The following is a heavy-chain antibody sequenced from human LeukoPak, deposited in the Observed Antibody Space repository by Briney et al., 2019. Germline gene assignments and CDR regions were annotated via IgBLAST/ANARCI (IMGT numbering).Heavy chain of an antibody. V-gene: IGHV3-30*02. CDR2: IRYDGSNK. Sequence: PGGSLRLSCAASGFTFSSYGMHWVRQAPGKGLEWVAFIRYDGSNKYYADSVKGRFTISRDNSKNTLYLQMNSLRAEDTAVYYCASWYNWNYLGYFDYWGQGTLVTVSS. CDR3: ASWYNWNYLGYFDY. D-gene: IGHD1-7*01. J-gene: IGHJ4*02. CDR1: GFTFSSYG.